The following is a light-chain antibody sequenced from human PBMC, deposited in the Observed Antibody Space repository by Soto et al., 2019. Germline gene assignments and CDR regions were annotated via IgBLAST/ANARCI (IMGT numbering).Light chain of an antibody. J-gene: IGKJ2*01. CDR1: QGVSAY. CDR3: QQSYRTPHP. Sequence: DIQMTQSPSSLSASVGDRVTITCRASQGVSAYLLWYQQTQGRAPKLLIYSASNLVSGVPSRFSGSGSGTNFTRTSSSLQPEDFATYYCQQSYRTPHPFSQGKKRETK. CDR2: SAS. V-gene: IGKV1-39*01.